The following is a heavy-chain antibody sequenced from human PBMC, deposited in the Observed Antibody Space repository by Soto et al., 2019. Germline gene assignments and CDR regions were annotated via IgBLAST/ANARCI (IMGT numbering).Heavy chain of an antibody. CDR1: GYTFTNYG. D-gene: IGHD4-17*01. CDR2: ISGYNGNT. V-gene: IGHV1-18*01. Sequence: QVQLVQSGAEVKKPGASVKVSCKASGYTFTNYGISWVRQAHGQGLEWMGWISGYNGNTNYAQKDQGRVTMTTDTSTSTAYMDLRSVRSYDTAVYYGARDPGYGDYEIDYWGQGTLVTVSS. CDR3: ARDPGYGDYEIDY. J-gene: IGHJ4*02.